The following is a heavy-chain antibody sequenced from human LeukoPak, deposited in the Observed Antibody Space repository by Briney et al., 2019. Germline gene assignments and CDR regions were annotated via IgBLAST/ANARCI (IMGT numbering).Heavy chain of an antibody. J-gene: IGHJ4*02. CDR2: TSSDLNVK. D-gene: IGHD3-10*01. CDR1: GFTFRNYV. Sequence: GGSLRLSCAASGFTFRNYVIHWVRQAPGKGLEWVAVTSSDLNVKLNADSVKGRFTISRDNSRSTLYLQMNSPRPEDTAIYYCAREGYYGSGSPPSLYFDYWGQGTLVTVSS. V-gene: IGHV3-30-3*01. CDR3: AREGYYGSGSPPSLYFDY.